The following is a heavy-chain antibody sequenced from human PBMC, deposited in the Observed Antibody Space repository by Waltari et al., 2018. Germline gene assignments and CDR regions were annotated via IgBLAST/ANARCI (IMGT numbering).Heavy chain of an antibody. CDR3: TRDLYGSGGDWFDP. Sequence: EERLVESGGGLVKPGGSLRLSCVASGFRFSACDMNWVHRAPGTGLEWLSSIGGTHSNIFYAESVRGRFTVSRDNSKNSLYLEMSNVRAEDTGLYYCTRDLYGSGGDWFDPWGQGTLVTVSS. CDR1: GFRFSACD. CDR2: IGGTHSNI. J-gene: IGHJ5*02. D-gene: IGHD3-10*01. V-gene: IGHV3-21*03.